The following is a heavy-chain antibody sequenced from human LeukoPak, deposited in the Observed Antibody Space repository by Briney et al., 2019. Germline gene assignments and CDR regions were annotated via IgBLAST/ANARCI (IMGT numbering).Heavy chain of an antibody. D-gene: IGHD2-8*01. Sequence: GASVKVSCKASGYTFTSYAMNWVRQAPGQGLEWMGWISATNGNTKYTQRLQGRVTMTTDASTRTAYMELRSLRSDDTAIYYCARDMSFAVSMVSPDYWGQGTLVTVSS. CDR3: ARDMSFAVSMVSPDY. CDR1: GYTFTSYA. J-gene: IGHJ4*02. CDR2: ISATNGNT. V-gene: IGHV1-18*01.